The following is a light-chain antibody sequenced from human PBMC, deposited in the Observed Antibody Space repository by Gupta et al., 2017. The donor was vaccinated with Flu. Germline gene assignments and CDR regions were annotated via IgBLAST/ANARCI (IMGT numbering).Light chain of an antibody. V-gene: IGLV3-16*01. J-gene: IGLJ3*02. Sequence: GQKARITCCGETLAKKYAYWYQQKPGQAPVLVICKESERPSGIPERFSGFSSGTMATRATSGVRSEDEADYYCLSADSSVTLRMFGGGTKLTVL. CDR3: LSADSSVTLRM. CDR2: KES. CDR1: TLAKKY.